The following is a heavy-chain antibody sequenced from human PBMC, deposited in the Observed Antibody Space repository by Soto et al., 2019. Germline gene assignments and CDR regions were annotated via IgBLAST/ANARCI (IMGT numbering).Heavy chain of an antibody. D-gene: IGHD3-3*01. CDR2: INHSGST. J-gene: IGHJ6*02. CDR1: SGSISSFY. V-gene: IGHV4-59*01. CDR3: ARAPSYLLTIFGVAAGLDV. Sequence: SETLSLTYTVSSGSISSFYWSWIRQPPGHGLEWIRHINHSGSTKYNPSLKSRCTISADPSKNQFSLQVSSVTSADTAVYYCARAPSYLLTIFGVAAGLDVWGQWTT.